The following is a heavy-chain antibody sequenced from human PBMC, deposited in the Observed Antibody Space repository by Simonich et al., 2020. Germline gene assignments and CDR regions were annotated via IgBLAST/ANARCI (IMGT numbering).Heavy chain of an antibody. CDR1: GYSISSGYY. CDR2: IYHSGST. CDR3: ARVDNWNYFDY. V-gene: IGHV4-38-2*01. J-gene: IGHJ4*02. D-gene: IGHD1-20*01. Sequence: QLQLQESGPGLVKPSETLSLTCAVSGYSISSGYYWGWIRQPPGKGLEWIGSIYHSGSTSYNPSLKSRVTISVDTSKNQFSLKLSSVTAADTAVYYCARVDNWNYFDYWGQGTLVTVSS.